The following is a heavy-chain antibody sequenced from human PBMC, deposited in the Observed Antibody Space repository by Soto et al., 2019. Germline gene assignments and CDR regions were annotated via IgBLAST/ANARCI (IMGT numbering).Heavy chain of an antibody. CDR3: ARGMTRMTYYDFWSGSIHFDY. D-gene: IGHD3-3*01. CDR1: GGSISGYY. Sequence: SETLSLTCAVDGGSISGYYWSWIRKPPGKGLEWIGEINHSGSTNYNPSLKSRVTISVDTSKNQFSLKLSSVTAADTAVYYCARGMTRMTYYDFWSGSIHFDYWGQGTLVTVSS. V-gene: IGHV4-34*01. CDR2: INHSGST. J-gene: IGHJ4*02.